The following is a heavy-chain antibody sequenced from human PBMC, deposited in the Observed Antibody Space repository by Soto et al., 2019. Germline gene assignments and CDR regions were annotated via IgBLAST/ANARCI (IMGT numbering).Heavy chain of an antibody. CDR3: AKTNLEWSGGLGYYYYMDV. J-gene: IGHJ6*03. V-gene: IGHV3-23*01. CDR1: GFTFSSYA. D-gene: IGHD3-3*01. Sequence: GGSLRLSCAASGFTFSSYAMSWVRQAPGKGLEWVSAISGSGGSTYYADSVKGRFTISRDNSKNTLYLQMNSLRAEDTAVYYCAKTNLEWSGGLGYYYYMDVWGKGTTVTVSS. CDR2: ISGSGGST.